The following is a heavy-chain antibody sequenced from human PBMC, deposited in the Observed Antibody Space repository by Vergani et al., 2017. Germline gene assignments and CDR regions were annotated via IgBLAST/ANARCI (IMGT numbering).Heavy chain of an antibody. CDR3: TKGSVYYHDSAGHGYDPYTGFDL. Sequence: EVDLVESGGGLAQPGGSLRLSCEASGITFWKFGMHWVRQGPGKGLEWVSGISWNSGAVDYADSVRGRFTISRDNAKNSLFLEMNSLRFEDTAVYFCTKGSVYYHDSAGHGYDPYTGFDLWGQGGLVAVSS. CDR2: ISWNSGAV. D-gene: IGHD5-12*01. V-gene: IGHV3-9*01. J-gene: IGHJ3*01. CDR1: GITFWKFG.